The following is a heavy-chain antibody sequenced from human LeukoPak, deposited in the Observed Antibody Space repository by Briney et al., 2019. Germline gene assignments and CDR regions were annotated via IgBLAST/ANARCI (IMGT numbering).Heavy chain of an antibody. D-gene: IGHD2-15*01. CDR3: TRGAEGWDY. CDR2: IGSGGDT. Sequence: GESLRLSCVASGFSFSSYDMHWVRQAAGEGLVWVAGIGSGGDTYYLGSVKGRFTVSRDNARDFLYLQMNSLRAEDTAVYYCTRGAEGWDYWGQGTLVTVSS. CDR1: GFSFSSYD. V-gene: IGHV3-13*01. J-gene: IGHJ4*02.